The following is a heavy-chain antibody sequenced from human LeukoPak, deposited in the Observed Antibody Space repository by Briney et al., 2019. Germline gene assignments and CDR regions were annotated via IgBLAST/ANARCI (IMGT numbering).Heavy chain of an antibody. CDR1: GASVTSHC. Sequence: SQTLSLTCTVSGASVTSHCWNWIRQPAGQGLEWIGYICHTGNTNSNPSLKSRVTKSLDTSKNQFPLKLTSVTAADTAVYYGARWSDTYRAFDYWGQGTLVTVSS. CDR3: ARWSDTYRAFDY. D-gene: IGHD4-23*01. J-gene: IGHJ4*02. CDR2: ICHTGNT. V-gene: IGHV4-59*02.